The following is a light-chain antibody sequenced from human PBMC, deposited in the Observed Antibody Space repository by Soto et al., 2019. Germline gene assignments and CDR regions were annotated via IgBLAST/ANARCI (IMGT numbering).Light chain of an antibody. CDR3: QQYNNYPWT. J-gene: IGKJ1*01. CDR1: QSISSW. Sequence: DLQMTQSPSTLSASVGDRVTITCRASQSISSWLAWYQQKPGKAPNLLIYDASNLESGVPSRFSGSGSGADFTLTISSLQPDDFATYYCQQYNNYPWTFGQGTKVEIK. CDR2: DAS. V-gene: IGKV1-5*01.